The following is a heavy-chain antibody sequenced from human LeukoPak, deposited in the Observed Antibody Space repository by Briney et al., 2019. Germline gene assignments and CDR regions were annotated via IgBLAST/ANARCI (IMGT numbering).Heavy chain of an antibody. D-gene: IGHD3-3*01. CDR2: IHYSGST. CDR3: ARGPVLRFLEWLFSPKFDP. Sequence: SETLSLTCTVSGGSISSYYWSWIRQPPGKGLEWIGYIHYSGSTNYNPSLKSRVTISVDTSKNQFSLKLSSVTAADTAVYYCARGPVLRFLEWLFSPKFDPWGQGTLVTVSS. CDR1: GGSISSYY. J-gene: IGHJ5*02. V-gene: IGHV4-59*12.